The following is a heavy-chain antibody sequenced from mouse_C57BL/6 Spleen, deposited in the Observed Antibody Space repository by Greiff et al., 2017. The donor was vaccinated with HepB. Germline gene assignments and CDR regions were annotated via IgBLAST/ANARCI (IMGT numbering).Heavy chain of an antibody. V-gene: IGHV5-17*01. J-gene: IGHJ3*01. D-gene: IGHD2-3*01. CDR3: ARSYDGYYLAWFAY. CDR1: GFTFSDYG. Sequence: EVQGVESGGGLVKPGASLKLSCAASGFTFSDYGMHWVRQAPEKGLEWVAYISSGSSTIYYADTVKGRFTISRDNAKNTLFLQLTSLRSEDTAMYYCARSYDGYYLAWFAYWGQGTLVTVSA. CDR2: ISSGSSTI.